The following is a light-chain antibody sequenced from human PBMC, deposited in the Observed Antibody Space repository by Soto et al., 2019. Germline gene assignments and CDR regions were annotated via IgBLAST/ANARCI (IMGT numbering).Light chain of an antibody. CDR2: EVS. CDR1: ISDVGSYNL. J-gene: IGLJ1*01. V-gene: IGLV2-23*02. CDR3: CSYAGTPYV. Sequence: QSVLTQPASVSGSPGQSSTISCTGTISDVGSYNLVSLYQQHPGKAPKLMTHEVSKRPSGVSNRFSGSKSGNTASLTISGLQAEDEADYYCCSYAGTPYVFGTGTKVTVL.